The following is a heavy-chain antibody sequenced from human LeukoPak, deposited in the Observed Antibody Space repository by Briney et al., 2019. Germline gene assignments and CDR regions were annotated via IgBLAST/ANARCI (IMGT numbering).Heavy chain of an antibody. D-gene: IGHD6-19*01. V-gene: IGHV3-53*05. CDR1: GFTVSSNY. CDR2: IYSGGST. Sequence: GGSLRLSCAASGFTVSSNYMSWVRQAPGKGLEWVSVIYSGGSTYYADSVKGRFTISRDNSKNTVYLQMNSLRAEDTGIYYCARAGEQWRYYFDYWGQGTLVTVSS. J-gene: IGHJ4*02. CDR3: ARAGEQWRYYFDY.